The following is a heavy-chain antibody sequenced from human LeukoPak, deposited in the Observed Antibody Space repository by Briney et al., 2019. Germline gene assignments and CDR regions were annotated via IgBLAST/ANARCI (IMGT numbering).Heavy chain of an antibody. J-gene: IGHJ4*02. CDR1: GGSISRHY. CDR3: ARDLGSGEYDY. Sequence: PSETLSLTCTVSGGSISRHYWSWIRQPPGKGLEWIRCISNRGTPTYNPSLKSRVTISVDTSKNQFSLKLSSVTAADTAVYYCARDLGSGEYDYWGQGTLVTVSS. CDR2: ISNRGTP. D-gene: IGHD3-10*01. V-gene: IGHV4-59*11.